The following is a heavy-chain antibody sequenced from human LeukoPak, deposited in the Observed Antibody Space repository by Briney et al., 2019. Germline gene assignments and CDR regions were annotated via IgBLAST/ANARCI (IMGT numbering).Heavy chain of an antibody. D-gene: IGHD6-13*01. CDR1: GFTFSSYA. CDR2: ISYDGSNK. V-gene: IGHV3-30-3*01. Sequence: GRSLRLSCAASGFTFSSYAMHWVRQAPGKGLEWVAVISYDGSNKYYADSVKGRFTISRDNSKNTLYLQMNSLRAEDTAVYYCARQCSSRFYYYYGMDVWGQGTTVTVSS. J-gene: IGHJ6*02. CDR3: ARQCSSRFYYYYGMDV.